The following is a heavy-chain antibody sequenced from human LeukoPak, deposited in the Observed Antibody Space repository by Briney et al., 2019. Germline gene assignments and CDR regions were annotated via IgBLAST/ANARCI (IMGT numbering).Heavy chain of an antibody. Sequence: SQTLSLTCTVSGGSISSGSYYWSWIRKPAGKGLEWIGRIYTGGSTNYNPSLKSRVTISVDTSKNQFSLKLSSVTAADTAVYYCARRVVYYYDSSGYYPTFPFDYWGQGTLVTVSS. D-gene: IGHD3-22*01. J-gene: IGHJ4*02. CDR2: IYTGGST. V-gene: IGHV4-61*02. CDR1: GGSISSGSYY. CDR3: ARRVVYYYDSSGYYPTFPFDY.